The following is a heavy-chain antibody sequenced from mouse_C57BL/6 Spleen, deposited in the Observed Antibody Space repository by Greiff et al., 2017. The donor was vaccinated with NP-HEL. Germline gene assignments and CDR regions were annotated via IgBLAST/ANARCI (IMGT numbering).Heavy chain of an antibody. J-gene: IGHJ3*01. CDR2: LSNGGGST. Sequence: EVMLVESGGGLVQPGGSLKLSCAASGFTFSDYYMYWVRQTPEKRLEWVAYLSNGGGSTYYPDTVKGRFTIARDNAKNTLYLQMSRLKAEDTAMYYCARPNALYSNYDWFAYWGQGTLVTVSA. CDR1: GFTFSDYY. D-gene: IGHD2-5*01. CDR3: ARPNALYSNYDWFAY. V-gene: IGHV5-12*01.